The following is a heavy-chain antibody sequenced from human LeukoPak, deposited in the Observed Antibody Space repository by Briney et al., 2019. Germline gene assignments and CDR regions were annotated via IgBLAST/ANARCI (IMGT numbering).Heavy chain of an antibody. V-gene: IGHV3-30*04. CDR1: GFTFSSYA. D-gene: IGHD3-10*01. CDR3: ARDPYGSGFQDY. J-gene: IGHJ4*02. Sequence: GGSLRPSCAASGFTFSSYAMHWVRQAPGKGLEWVAVISYDGSNKYYADSVKGRFTISRDNSKNTLYLQMNSLRAEDTAVYYCARDPYGSGFQDYWGQGTLVTVSS. CDR2: ISYDGSNK.